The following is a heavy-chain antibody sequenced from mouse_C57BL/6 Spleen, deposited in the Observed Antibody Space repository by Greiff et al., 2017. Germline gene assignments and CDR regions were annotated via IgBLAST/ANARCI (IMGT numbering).Heavy chain of an antibody. CDR1: GYTFTSYW. CDR3: AKEGGDGYLAWFAY. Sequence: VQLQESGTELVKPGASVKLSCKASGYTFTSYWMHWVKQRPGQGLEWIGNINPSNGGTNYNEKFKSKATLTVDKSSSTAYMQLSSLTSEDSAVYYCAKEGGDGYLAWFAYWGQGTLVTVSA. V-gene: IGHV1-53*01. D-gene: IGHD2-3*01. CDR2: INPSNGGT. J-gene: IGHJ3*01.